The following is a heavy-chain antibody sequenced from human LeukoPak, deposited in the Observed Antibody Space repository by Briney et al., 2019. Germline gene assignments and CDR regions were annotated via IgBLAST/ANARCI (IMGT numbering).Heavy chain of an antibody. V-gene: IGHV4-59*01. D-gene: IGHD1-20*01. Sequence: KPSETLSLTCTVSGGSISSYYWSWIRQPPGKGLEWIGYIYYSGSTNYNPSLKSRVTISVDTSKNQFSLKLSSVTAADTAVYYCARDNWNDYYYYMDVWGKGTTVTVSS. J-gene: IGHJ6*03. CDR3: ARDNWNDYYYYMDV. CDR1: GGSISSYY. CDR2: IYYSGST.